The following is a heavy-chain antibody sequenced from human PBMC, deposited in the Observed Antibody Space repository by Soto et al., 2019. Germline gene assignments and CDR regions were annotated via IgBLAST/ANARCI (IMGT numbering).Heavy chain of an antibody. Sequence: GGSLRLSCAASGFTFSNDGIHWVRQAPGKGLEWVAVIWSDGSYKNYADSVKGRFSISRDNPKSTLYLQMNSLRVEDTAVYHCARGSGFYLDYWGQGTVVTVSS. D-gene: IGHD3-22*01. J-gene: IGHJ4*02. CDR1: GFTFSNDG. CDR3: ARGSGFYLDY. CDR2: IWSDGSYK. V-gene: IGHV3-33*01.